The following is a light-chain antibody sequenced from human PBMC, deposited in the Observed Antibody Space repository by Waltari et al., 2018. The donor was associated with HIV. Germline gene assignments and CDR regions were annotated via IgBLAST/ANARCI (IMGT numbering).Light chain of an antibody. J-gene: IGKJ3*01. CDR1: QDIRNF. Sequence: DIQMTQSPSSLSASIGDRVTITCQASQDIRNFLNWYQQKAGKAPDLLIHDASNLETGVPSRFSGSGSGTHFTLTISSLQPEDIATYFCQHYDGLPITFGPGTKLEVK. V-gene: IGKV1-33*01. CDR2: DAS. CDR3: QHYDGLPIT.